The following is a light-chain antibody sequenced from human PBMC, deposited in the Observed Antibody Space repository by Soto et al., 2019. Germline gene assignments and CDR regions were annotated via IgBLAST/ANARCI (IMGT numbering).Light chain of an antibody. CDR3: QQRSNGLY. CDR1: HSVSRN. Sequence: EIVLTQSPAILSLSPGERATFSCRASHSVSRNLDWYQHKPGQTPRLLIYDASNRATGIPVRFSGSGSGTDFTLTISSLEPEDFAVYYCQQRSNGLYFGPGTKVYIK. J-gene: IGKJ3*01. CDR2: DAS. V-gene: IGKV3-11*01.